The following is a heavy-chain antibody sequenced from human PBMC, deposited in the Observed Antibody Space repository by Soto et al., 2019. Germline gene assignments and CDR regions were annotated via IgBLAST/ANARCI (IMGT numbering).Heavy chain of an antibody. D-gene: IGHD3-10*01. Sequence: GGSLRLSCAASGFTFSSYSMNWVRQAPGKGLEWVSSISSSSSYIYYADSVKGRFTISRDNAKNSLYLQMNSLRAEDTAVYYCARRLPQSGNFQHWGQGTLVTVSS. V-gene: IGHV3-21*01. CDR3: ARRLPQSGNFQH. CDR2: ISSSSSYI. CDR1: GFTFSSYS. J-gene: IGHJ1*01.